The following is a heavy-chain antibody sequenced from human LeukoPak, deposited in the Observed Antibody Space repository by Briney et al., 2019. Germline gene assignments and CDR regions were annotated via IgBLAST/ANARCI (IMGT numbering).Heavy chain of an antibody. Sequence: GGSLRLSCTASGFTFSSYSMNWVRQAPGKWLEWVSSISTSSSYIYYADSVKGRFTISRDNARNSLYLQMNTLRAEDTAVYSCASCDFWSGYYSKYYYYMDVWGKGTTVTVSS. D-gene: IGHD3-3*01. V-gene: IGHV3-21*01. J-gene: IGHJ6*03. CDR3: ASCDFWSGYYSKYYYYMDV. CDR2: ISTSSSYI. CDR1: GFTFSSYS.